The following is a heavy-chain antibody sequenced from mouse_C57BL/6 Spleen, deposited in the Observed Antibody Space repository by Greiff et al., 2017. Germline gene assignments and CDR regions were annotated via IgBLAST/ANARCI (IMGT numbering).Heavy chain of an antibody. CDR2: IWSGGST. CDR3: ARREYDYDWYAY. CDR1: GFSLTSYG. Sequence: QVQLKASGPGLVQPSQSLSITCTVSGFSLTSYGVHWVRQSPGKGLEWLGVIWSGGSTDYTAAFISRLSISKDNSKSQVFFKMNSLQADDTAIYYCARREYDYDWYAYWGQGTLVTVSA. D-gene: IGHD2-4*01. J-gene: IGHJ3*01. V-gene: IGHV2-2*01.